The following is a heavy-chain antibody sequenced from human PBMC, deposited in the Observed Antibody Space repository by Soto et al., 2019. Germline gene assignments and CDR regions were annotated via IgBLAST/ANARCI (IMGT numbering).Heavy chain of an antibody. V-gene: IGHV4-59*01. CDR1: GGSISSYY. CDR2: IYYSGST. CDR3: ARGVTRKGMDV. J-gene: IGHJ6*02. D-gene: IGHD2-8*01. Sequence: PSETLSLTCTVSGGSISSYYWSWIRQPPGKGLEWIGYIYYSGSTNYNPSLKSRVTISVDTSKNQFSLKLSSVTAADTAVYYCARGVTRKGMDVWGQGTTVTVSS.